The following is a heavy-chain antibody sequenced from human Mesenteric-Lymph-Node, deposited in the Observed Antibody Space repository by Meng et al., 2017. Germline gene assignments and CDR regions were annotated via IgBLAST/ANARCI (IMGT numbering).Heavy chain of an antibody. Sequence: VKPSEPLPHPDDVSGGSISTCGYYWGWIRQPPGKGLEWIGSIGHSGFTYYTPSLKSRVTVSIDTSRNQFSLWLTSVTAADTAVYYCVRSSGWVKTGFDPWGQGTLVTVSS. CDR2: IGHSGFT. D-gene: IGHD6-19*01. CDR1: GGSISTCGYY. V-gene: IGHV4-39*01. J-gene: IGHJ5*02. CDR3: VRSSGWVKTGFDP.